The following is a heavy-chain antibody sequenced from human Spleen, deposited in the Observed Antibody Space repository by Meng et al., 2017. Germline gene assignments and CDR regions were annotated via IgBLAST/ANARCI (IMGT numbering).Heavy chain of an antibody. D-gene: IGHD4-11*01. V-gene: IGHV4-34*01. CDR1: GVSFSGYY. CDR3: ARGPTTMAHDFDY. Sequence: QGELQQWGAGLLKPSATLSPTRALYGVSFSGYYWSWIRQPPGKGLEWIGEINHSGSTNYNPSLKSRVTISVDTSQNNLSLKLSSVTAADSAVYYCARGPTTMAHDFDYWGQGTLVTVSS. CDR2: INHSGST. J-gene: IGHJ4*02.